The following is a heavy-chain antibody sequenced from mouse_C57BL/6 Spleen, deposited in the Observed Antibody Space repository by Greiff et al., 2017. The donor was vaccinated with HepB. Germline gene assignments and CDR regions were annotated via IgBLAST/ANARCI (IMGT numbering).Heavy chain of an antibody. V-gene: IGHV1-64*01. CDR3: AKEDGYYGLDV. CDR1: GYTFTSYW. CDR2: IHPNSGST. J-gene: IGHJ1*03. D-gene: IGHD2-3*01. Sequence: QVHVKQPGAELVKPGAPVKLSCKASGYTFTSYWMHWVKQRPGQGLEWIGMIHPNSGSTNYNEKFKSKATLTVDKSSSTAYMQLSSLTSEDSAVYYCAKEDGYYGLDVWGTGTTVTVSS.